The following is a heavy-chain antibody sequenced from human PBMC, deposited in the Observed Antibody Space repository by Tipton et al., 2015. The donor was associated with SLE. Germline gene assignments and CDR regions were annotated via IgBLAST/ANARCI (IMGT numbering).Heavy chain of an antibody. V-gene: IGHV3-74*01. D-gene: IGHD6-6*01. Sequence: SLRLSCAASGFTFGSFWMHWVRHSPGKGLMWVTHINSVGTDTTYADSVKDRFTISRDNAKNTLYLQMNSLTAEDTAVYYCARTSKYGISSGGFDYWGQGTLVIVSS. CDR2: INSVGTDT. CDR1: GFTFGSFW. J-gene: IGHJ4*02. CDR3: ARTSKYGISSGGFDY.